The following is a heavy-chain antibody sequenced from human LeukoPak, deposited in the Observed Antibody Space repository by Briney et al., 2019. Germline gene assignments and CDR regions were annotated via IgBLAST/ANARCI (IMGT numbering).Heavy chain of an antibody. D-gene: IGHD2-21*02. Sequence: PSETLSLTCAVYGGSFSGYYWSWVRQPPGKGLEWIGEINHSGSTNYNPSLKSRVTMSVDTSNNQFSLKLGSLTAADTAVYYCARKGYCGGDCYGAEDYWGQGSLVIVSS. J-gene: IGHJ4*02. CDR1: GGSFSGYY. CDR2: INHSGST. CDR3: ARKGYCGGDCYGAEDY. V-gene: IGHV4-34*01.